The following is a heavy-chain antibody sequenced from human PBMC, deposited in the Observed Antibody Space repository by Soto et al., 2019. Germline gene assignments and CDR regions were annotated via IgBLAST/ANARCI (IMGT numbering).Heavy chain of an antibody. Sequence: GGSLRLSCATSGFTFSSYWMTWVRQAPGKGLEWVANIKQDGNEKYYVEFVKGRFTISRDNAKTSLYLQMNSLRVEDTAVYYCARGSDIVVVPVPYLDYYYYMDVWGKGTTVTVSS. CDR1: GFTFSSYW. J-gene: IGHJ6*03. D-gene: IGHD2-2*01. CDR2: IKQDGNEK. CDR3: ARGSDIVVVPVPYLDYYYYMDV. V-gene: IGHV3-7*01.